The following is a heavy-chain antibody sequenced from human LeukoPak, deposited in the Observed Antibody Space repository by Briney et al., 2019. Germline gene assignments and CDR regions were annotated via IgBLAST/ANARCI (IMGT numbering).Heavy chain of an antibody. Sequence: SETLSLTCAVYGGSFSGYYWSWIRQPPGKGLEWMGEINHSGSTNYNPSPKSRVTISVDTSKNQFSLKLSSVTAADTAVYYCARGGKYSSSWYRTGGDAFDIWGQGTMVTVSS. CDR3: ARGGKYSSSWYRTGGDAFDI. V-gene: IGHV4-34*01. CDR2: INHSGST. J-gene: IGHJ3*02. D-gene: IGHD6-13*01. CDR1: GGSFSGYY.